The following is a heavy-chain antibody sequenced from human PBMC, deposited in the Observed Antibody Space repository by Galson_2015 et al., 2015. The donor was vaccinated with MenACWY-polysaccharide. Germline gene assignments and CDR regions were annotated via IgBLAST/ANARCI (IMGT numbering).Heavy chain of an antibody. J-gene: IGHJ6*02. CDR1: GFTFSSFA. CDR2: ISGSGGNT. Sequence: SLRLSCAASGFTFSSFAMNWVRQAPGKGLEWVSSISGSGGNTHYADSVRGRFTISRDNSKNTLYLQMNSLRAEETAVYYCGKDLTIMYYYYGMDVWGQGTTVTASS. D-gene: IGHD3-16*01. V-gene: IGHV3-23*01. CDR3: GKDLTIMYYYYGMDV.